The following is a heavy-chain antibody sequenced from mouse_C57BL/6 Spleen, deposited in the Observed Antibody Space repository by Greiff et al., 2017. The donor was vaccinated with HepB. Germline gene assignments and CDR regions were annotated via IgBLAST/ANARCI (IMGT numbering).Heavy chain of an antibody. J-gene: IGHJ2*01. Sequence: EVQVVESGGGLVKPGGSLKLSCAASGFTFSDYGMHWVRQAPEKGLEWVAYISSGSSTIYYADTVKGRFTISRDNAKNTLFLQMTSLRSEDTAMYYCARETFITTVVANYFDYWGQGTTLTVSS. D-gene: IGHD1-1*01. CDR2: ISSGSSTI. CDR1: GFTFSDYG. V-gene: IGHV5-17*01. CDR3: ARETFITTVVANYFDY.